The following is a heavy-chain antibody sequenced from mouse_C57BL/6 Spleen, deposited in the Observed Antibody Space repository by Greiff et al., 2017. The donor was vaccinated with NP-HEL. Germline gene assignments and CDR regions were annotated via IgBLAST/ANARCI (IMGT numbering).Heavy chain of an antibody. CDR2: IWGGGST. Sequence: VQLQQSGPGLVQPSQSLSITCTVSGFSLTSYGVHWVRQSPGKGLEWLGVIWGGGSTDYNAAFISRLSISKDNSKSQVFFKMNSLQADDTAIYYCARNSYDYDEGFAYWGQGTLVTVSA. V-gene: IGHV2-2*01. D-gene: IGHD2-4*01. CDR3: ARNSYDYDEGFAY. J-gene: IGHJ3*01. CDR1: GFSLTSYG.